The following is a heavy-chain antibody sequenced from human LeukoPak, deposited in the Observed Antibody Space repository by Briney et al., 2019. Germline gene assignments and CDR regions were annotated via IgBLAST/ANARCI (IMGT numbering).Heavy chain of an antibody. D-gene: IGHD6-13*01. CDR2: ISSSSSSI. CDR1: GFTFSSSN. CDR3: AKEGRSTTPGY. J-gene: IGHJ4*02. Sequence: GGSLRLSCAASGFTFSSSNMDWVRQAPGKGLEWVSSISSSSSSIYYTDPVKGRFTISRDNTKNSLYLQMNSLRAEDTAVYFCAKEGRSTTPGYWGQGTLVTVSS. V-gene: IGHV3-21*01.